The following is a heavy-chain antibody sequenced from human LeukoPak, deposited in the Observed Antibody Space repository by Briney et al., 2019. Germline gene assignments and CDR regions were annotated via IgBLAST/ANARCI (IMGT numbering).Heavy chain of an antibody. CDR3: AKGIVATIFGWFDP. CDR1: GFTFSSYT. J-gene: IGHJ5*02. D-gene: IGHD5-12*01. V-gene: IGHV3-30*01. CDR2: ISYDGSNK. Sequence: GGSLRLSCAASGFTFSSYTMHWVRQAPGKGLEWVAVISYDGSNKYYADSVKGRFTISRDNSKNTLYLQMNSLRAEDTAVYYCAKGIVATIFGWFDPWGQGTLVTVSS.